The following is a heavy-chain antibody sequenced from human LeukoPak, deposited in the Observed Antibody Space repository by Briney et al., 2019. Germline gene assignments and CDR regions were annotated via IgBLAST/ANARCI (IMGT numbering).Heavy chain of an antibody. CDR2: IYNSEHT. D-gene: IGHD1-26*01. Sequence: PSETLSLICTVSGGSISSSRYYWGWIRQPPGKGLEWIGSIYNSEHTYYNPSLKSRVTISIDTSKNQFSLKLSSVTAADTAVYYCARNQVYSGSYTVVNYFDYWGQGTLVTVSS. J-gene: IGHJ4*02. V-gene: IGHV4-39*01. CDR3: ARNQVYSGSYTVVNYFDY. CDR1: GGSISSSRYY.